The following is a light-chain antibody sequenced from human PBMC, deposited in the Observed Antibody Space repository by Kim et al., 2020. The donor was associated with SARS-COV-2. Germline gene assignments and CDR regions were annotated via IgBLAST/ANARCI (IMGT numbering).Light chain of an antibody. CDR1: QSVSNNY. V-gene: IGKV3-20*01. CDR3: QQYDTSPWT. J-gene: IGKJ1*01. Sequence: EIVLTQSPGTLSLSPGERATLSCRTSQSVSNNYLAWYQQKPGHAPRLLIYGTSTRATGIPDRFSGSGSGTDFTLTISRLEPEDFAVFYCQQYDTSPWTFGQGTKVDIK. CDR2: GTS.